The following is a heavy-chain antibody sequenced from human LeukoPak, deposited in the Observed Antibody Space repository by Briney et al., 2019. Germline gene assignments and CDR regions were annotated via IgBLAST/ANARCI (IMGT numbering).Heavy chain of an antibody. V-gene: IGHV4-61*02. CDR1: GGSISSGSYY. CDR2: IYTSGST. Sequence: SETLPLTCTVSGGSISSGSYYWSWIRQPAGKGLEWIGRIYTSGSTNYNPSLKSRVTISVDKSISTAYLQWSSLKASDTVMYYCARIMSGGGYDWPFDYWGQGTLVTVSS. CDR3: ARIMSGGGYDWPFDY. D-gene: IGHD5-12*01. J-gene: IGHJ4*02.